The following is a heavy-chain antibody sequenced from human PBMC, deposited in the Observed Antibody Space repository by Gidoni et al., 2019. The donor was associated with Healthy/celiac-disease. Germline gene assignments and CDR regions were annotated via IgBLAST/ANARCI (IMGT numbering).Heavy chain of an antibody. D-gene: IGHD3-22*01. Sequence: QVQLVQSGAEVKKPGSSVKVSCKASGGTFSSYAISWVRQAPGQGLEWMGGIIPIFGTANYAQKFQGRVTITADESTSTAYMELSSLRSEDTAVYYCARDPYYYDSSGYYGDAFDIWGQGTMVTVSS. J-gene: IGHJ3*02. CDR3: ARDPYYYDSSGYYGDAFDI. CDR1: GGTFSSYA. CDR2: IIPIFGTA. V-gene: IGHV1-69*01.